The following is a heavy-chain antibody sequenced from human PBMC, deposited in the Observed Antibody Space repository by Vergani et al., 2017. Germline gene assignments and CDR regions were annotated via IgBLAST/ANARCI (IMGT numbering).Heavy chain of an antibody. CDR3: ARDGGGYYPYYYYYGMDV. CDR1: GFTFSSYW. V-gene: IGHV3-74*01. J-gene: IGHJ6*02. CDR2: INSDGSCT. Sequence: EVQLVESGGGLVQPGGSLRLSCAASGFTFSSYWMHWVRQAPGKGLVWVSRINSDGSCTSYADSVKGRFTISRDNAKNTLYLQMNSLRAEDKAVYYCARDGGGYYPYYYYYGMDVWGQGTTVTVSS. D-gene: IGHD3-22*01.